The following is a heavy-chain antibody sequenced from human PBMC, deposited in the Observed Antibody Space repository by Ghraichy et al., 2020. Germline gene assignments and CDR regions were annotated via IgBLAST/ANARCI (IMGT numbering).Heavy chain of an antibody. Sequence: SQTLSLTCTVSGGSISSYYWSWIRQPPGKGLEWIGYIYYSGSTNYNPSLKSRVTISVDTSKNQFSLKLSSVTAADTAVYYWARGVQWGIAVAGTRYYGMDVWGQGTTVTVSS. D-gene: IGHD6-19*01. CDR3: ARGVQWGIAVAGTRYYGMDV. V-gene: IGHV4-59*01. J-gene: IGHJ6*02. CDR2: IYYSGST. CDR1: GGSISSYY.